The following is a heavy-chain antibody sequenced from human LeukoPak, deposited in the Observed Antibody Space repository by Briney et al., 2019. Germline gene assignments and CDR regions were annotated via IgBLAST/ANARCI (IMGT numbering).Heavy chain of an antibody. D-gene: IGHD7-27*01. CDR3: AKDILGAFDI. CDR2: ISWDGGST. V-gene: IGHV3-43*01. Sequence: PTGGSLRLSCAASGFTFDDYTMHWVRQAPGKGLEWVSLISWDGGSTYYADSVKGRFTISRDNSKNSLYLQMNSLRTEDTALYYCAKDILGAFDIWGQGTMVTVSS. CDR1: GFTFDDYT. J-gene: IGHJ3*02.